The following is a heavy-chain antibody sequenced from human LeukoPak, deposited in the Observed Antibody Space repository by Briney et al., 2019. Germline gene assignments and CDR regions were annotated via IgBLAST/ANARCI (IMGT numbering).Heavy chain of an antibody. CDR1: GFTFSSYG. J-gene: IGHJ4*02. CDR3: ARSPYYDILAGFYYYFDY. D-gene: IGHD3-9*01. Sequence: GRSLRLSCAASGFTFSSYGMHWARQAPGKGLEWVAVIAYDGSNKYYADSVKGRLTISRDNSKSTLYLQMNSLRAEDTATYYCARSPYYDILAGFYYYFDYWGQGTLVTVSS. V-gene: IGHV3-30*03. CDR2: IAYDGSNK.